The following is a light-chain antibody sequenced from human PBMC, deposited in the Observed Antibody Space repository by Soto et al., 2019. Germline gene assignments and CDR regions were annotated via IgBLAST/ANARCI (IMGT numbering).Light chain of an antibody. CDR1: QSVSSN. CDR3: QQRTNWPSLA. V-gene: IGKV3-11*01. CDR2: DAS. J-gene: IGKJ4*01. Sequence: EIVMTQSPSTLSVSPGERATLSCRASQSVSSNLAWYQQKPGQAPRLLIYDASSRATGIPARFSGGGSGTDFNLTISSLEPQDFAVYYCQQRTNWPSLAFGGGTKV.